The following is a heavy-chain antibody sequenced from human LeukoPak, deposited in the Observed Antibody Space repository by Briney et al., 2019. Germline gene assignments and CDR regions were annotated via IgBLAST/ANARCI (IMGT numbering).Heavy chain of an antibody. J-gene: IGHJ6*03. D-gene: IGHD3-3*01. CDR1: GFTFSNYA. V-gene: IGHV3-30*04. CDR2: ISYDGRNK. Sequence: GGSLRLSCAASGFTFSNYAMHWVRQAPGKGLEWMSVISYDGRNKYFADFVKGRFTLSRDNSKNTLYLQMNNLRPEDMAVYYCARGQRAHVEWSYYMDVWGKGTTVTVSS. CDR3: ARGQRAHVEWSYYMDV.